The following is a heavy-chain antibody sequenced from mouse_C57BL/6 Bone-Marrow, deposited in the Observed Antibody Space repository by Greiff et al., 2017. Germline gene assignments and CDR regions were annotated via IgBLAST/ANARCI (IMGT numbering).Heavy chain of an antibody. CDR3: ARDGPIYYDYFDY. Sequence: EVQLVESGGGLVKPGGSLKLSCAASGFTFSSYAMSWVRQTPEKRLEWVATISDGGSYTYYPDNVKGRFTISRDNAKNKLYLQMSHLKSEDTAMDYCARDGPIYYDYFDYWGQGTTLTVSS. CDR1: GFTFSSYA. V-gene: IGHV5-4*01. J-gene: IGHJ2*01. D-gene: IGHD2-4*01. CDR2: ISDGGSYT.